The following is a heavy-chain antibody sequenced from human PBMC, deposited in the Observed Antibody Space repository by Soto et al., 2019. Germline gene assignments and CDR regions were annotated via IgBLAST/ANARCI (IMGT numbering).Heavy chain of an antibody. Sequence: PGESLKISCKGSGYSFTSYWIGWVRQMPGKGLEWMGIIYPGDSDTRYSPSFQGQVTIPADKSISTAYLQWSSLKASDTAMYYCATRLRYFGWHDWYFDLWGRGTLVTVSS. CDR3: ATRLRYFGWHDWYFDL. V-gene: IGHV5-51*01. J-gene: IGHJ2*01. CDR2: IYPGDSDT. CDR1: GYSFTSYW. D-gene: IGHD3-9*01.